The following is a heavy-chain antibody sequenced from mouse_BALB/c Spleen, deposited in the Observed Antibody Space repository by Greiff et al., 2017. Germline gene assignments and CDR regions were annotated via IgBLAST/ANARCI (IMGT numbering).Heavy chain of an antibody. J-gene: IGHJ4*01. V-gene: IGHV14-1*02. CDR1: GFNIKDYY. D-gene: IGHD2-2*01. CDR2: IDPENGNT. CDR3: ARGYGYDEGSAMDY. Sequence: EVQLQQSGAELVRPGALVKLSCKASGFNIKDYYMHWVKQRPEQGLEWIGWIDPENGNTIYDPKFQGKASITADTSSNTAYLQLSSLTSEDTAVYYCARGYGYDEGSAMDYWGQGTSVTVSS.